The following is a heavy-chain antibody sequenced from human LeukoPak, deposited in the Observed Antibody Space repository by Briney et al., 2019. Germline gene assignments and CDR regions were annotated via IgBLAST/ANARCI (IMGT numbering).Heavy chain of an antibody. CDR2: ILSTGTT. J-gene: IGHJ5*02. V-gene: IGHV3-23*01. CDR3: ATVKYDYGDPVGWFDP. CDR1: GFPFSASA. Sequence: GGSLRLSCAASGFPFSASAMTWIRQAPGKGLEWVSHILSTGTTYYADSVRGRFTISRDNSKNTLYLLMTSLRAGDTAVYYCATVKYDYGDPVGWFDPWGQGTLVTVSS. D-gene: IGHD4-17*01.